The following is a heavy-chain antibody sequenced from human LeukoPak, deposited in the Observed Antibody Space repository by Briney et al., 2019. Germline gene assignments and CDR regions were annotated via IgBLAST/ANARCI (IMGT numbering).Heavy chain of an antibody. CDR3: ARVGLRGYSYGYYMDV. Sequence: GGSLRLSCAASGFTFSSYSMNWVRRAPGKGLEWVSSISSSSSYIYYADSVKGRFTISRDNAKNSLYLQMNSLRAEDTAVYYCARVGLRGYSYGYYMDVWGKGTTVTVSS. CDR1: GFTFSSYS. D-gene: IGHD5-18*01. V-gene: IGHV3-21*01. CDR2: ISSSSSYI. J-gene: IGHJ6*03.